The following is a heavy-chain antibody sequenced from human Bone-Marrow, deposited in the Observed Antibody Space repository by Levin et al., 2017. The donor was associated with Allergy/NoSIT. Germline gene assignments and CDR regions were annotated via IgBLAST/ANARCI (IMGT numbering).Heavy chain of an antibody. CDR3: ARVSGLSGYDLAH. Sequence: GESLKISCVGSGFALSPYVVHWVRQGPGKGLEWVAFISHDGADQEYANSVKGRFTVSRENSKNTIFLQMNSLRVQDTGVYFCARVSGLSGYDLAHWGHGTHVAVSS. J-gene: IGHJ4*01. CDR1: GFALSPYV. D-gene: IGHD5-12*01. V-gene: IGHV3-33*05. CDR2: ISHDGADQ.